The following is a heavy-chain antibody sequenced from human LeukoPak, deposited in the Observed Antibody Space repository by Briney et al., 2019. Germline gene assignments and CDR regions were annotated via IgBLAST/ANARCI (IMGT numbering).Heavy chain of an antibody. V-gene: IGHV1-18*01. CDR2: ISAYNGNT. J-gene: IGHJ4*02. Sequence: GASVKVSCKASGYTFTSYGISWVRQAPGQGLEWMGWISAYNGNTNYAQKLQGRVTMTTDTSTSTAYMELRSLRSDDTAVYYCARLNPEPAAGTSPLIDYWGQGTLVTVSS. CDR1: GYTFTSYG. D-gene: IGHD6-13*01. CDR3: ARLNPEPAAGTSPLIDY.